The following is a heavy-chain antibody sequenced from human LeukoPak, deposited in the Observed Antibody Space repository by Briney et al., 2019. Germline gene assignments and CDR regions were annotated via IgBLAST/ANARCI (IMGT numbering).Heavy chain of an antibody. CDR3: ARTVGDWGTLLHDLNDY. J-gene: IGHJ4*02. Sequence: ASVKVSCKASGYTFTSYGISWVRQAPGQGLEWMGWISAYNGNTNYAQKLQGRVTMTTDTSTSTAYMELRSLRSDDTAVYYCARTVGDWGTLLHDLNDYWGQGTLVTVSS. CDR1: GYTFTSYG. D-gene: IGHD3-16*01. CDR2: ISAYNGNT. V-gene: IGHV1-18*01.